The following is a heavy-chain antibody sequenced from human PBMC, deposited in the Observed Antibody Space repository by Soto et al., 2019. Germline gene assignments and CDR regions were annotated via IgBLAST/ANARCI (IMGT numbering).Heavy chain of an antibody. Sequence: GASVKVSCKASGGTFSSYAISWVRQAPGQGLEWMGGIIPIFGTANYAQKFQGRVTITADESTSTAYMELSSLRSEDTAVYYCARDRAYIQKWELTDYWGQGTLVTVSS. CDR1: GGTFSSYA. V-gene: IGHV1-69*13. CDR2: IIPIFGTA. J-gene: IGHJ4*02. CDR3: ARDRAYIQKWELTDY. D-gene: IGHD1-26*01.